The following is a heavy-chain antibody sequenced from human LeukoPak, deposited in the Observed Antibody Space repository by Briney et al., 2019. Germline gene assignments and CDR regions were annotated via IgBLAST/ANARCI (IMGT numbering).Heavy chain of an antibody. V-gene: IGHV4-59*08. CDR1: XXSISSXX. J-gene: IGHJ4*02. CDR2: IYYSGSI. Sequence: SETLSLTCTVSXXSISSXXWSWIRQXXXXXLEWIGYIYYSGSINYNPSLKSRVTISVDTSKNQFSLKLSSVTAADTAVYYCARHLYYFDYWGQGTLVTVSS. CDR3: ARHLYYFDY.